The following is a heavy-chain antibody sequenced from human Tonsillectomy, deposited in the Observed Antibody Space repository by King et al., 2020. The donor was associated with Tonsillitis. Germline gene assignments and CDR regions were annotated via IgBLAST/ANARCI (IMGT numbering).Heavy chain of an antibody. D-gene: IGHD4-17*01. J-gene: IGHJ2*01. Sequence: VQLVESGGGLVQPGGSLRLSCAASGFAFYTYWMTWVRQAPGKGLEWVANINQDAIEKYYVDSVKGRFTISRDNAKKSLYLQMNGLRAEDTAMYYCVRLYSDPRSDWCFDLWGRGTLVTVSS. V-gene: IGHV3-7*01. CDR2: INQDAIEK. CDR1: GFAFYTYW. CDR3: VRLYSDPRSDWCFDL.